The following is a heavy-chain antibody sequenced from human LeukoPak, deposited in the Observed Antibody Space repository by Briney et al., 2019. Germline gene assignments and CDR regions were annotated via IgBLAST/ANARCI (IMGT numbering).Heavy chain of an antibody. CDR3: AKGGGDTAMAMHY. J-gene: IGHJ4*02. Sequence: GGSLRLSCAASHFTFDYYAMHWVRQAPGKGLEWVSLINRDGGSTYYAESVKGRFTISRDNSKNSLFLQMNRLSAEDTAFYYCAKGGGDTAMAMHYWGQGTLVTVCS. D-gene: IGHD5-18*01. CDR1: HFTFDYYA. CDR2: INRDGGST. V-gene: IGHV3-43D*03.